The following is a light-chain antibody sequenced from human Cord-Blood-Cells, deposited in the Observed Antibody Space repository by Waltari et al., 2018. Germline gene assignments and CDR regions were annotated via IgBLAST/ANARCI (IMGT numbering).Light chain of an antibody. CDR2: DVS. CDR1: SSAVGGYNN. V-gene: IGLV2-14*01. J-gene: IGLJ2*01. Sequence: QSALTQPASVSGSPGQSITIPCPGTSSAVGGYNNVSWYQQHPGKAPNLMIYDVSNRPSGVSNRFSGSKSGNAASLTISGLQAEDEADYYCSSYTSSSTLFGGGTKLTVL. CDR3: SSYTSSSTL.